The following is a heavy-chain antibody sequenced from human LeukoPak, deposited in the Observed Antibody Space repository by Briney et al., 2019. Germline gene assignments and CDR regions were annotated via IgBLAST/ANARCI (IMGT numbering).Heavy chain of an antibody. D-gene: IGHD6-13*01. J-gene: IGHJ4*02. CDR2: VSSSSSYI. Sequence: GGSLRLSCAASGFTFSSYSMNWVRQAPGKGLEWVSSVSSSSSYIYYADSVKGRFTISRDNAKNSLYLQMNSLRAEDTAVYYCARIGQQLLIDYWGQGTLVTVSS. CDR1: GFTFSSYS. CDR3: ARIGQQLLIDY. V-gene: IGHV3-21*01.